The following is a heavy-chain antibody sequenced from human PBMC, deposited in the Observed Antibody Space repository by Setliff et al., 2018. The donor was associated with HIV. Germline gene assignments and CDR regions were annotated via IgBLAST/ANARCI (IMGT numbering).Heavy chain of an antibody. CDR2: FYYSGST. J-gene: IGHJ4*02. CDR3: ARDRSSDYNFWSGYQYYFDY. CDR1: GASITSHY. V-gene: IGHV4-59*11. Sequence: SETLSLTCTVSGASITSHYWNWIRQPPGKGLEWLGNFYYSGSTNYNPSLKSRISISVDTSKSQFSLKLTSLTAADTAAYYCARDRSSDYNFWSGYQYYFDYWGQGTLVTVSS. D-gene: IGHD3-3*01.